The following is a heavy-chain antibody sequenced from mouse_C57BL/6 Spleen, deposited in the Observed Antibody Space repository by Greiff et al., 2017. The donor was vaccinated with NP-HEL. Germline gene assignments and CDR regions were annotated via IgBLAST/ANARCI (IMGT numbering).Heavy chain of an antibody. CDR3: TENWDSFAY. CDR1: GFTFSNYW. J-gene: IGHJ3*01. V-gene: IGHV6-3*01. Sequence: LQQSGGGLVQPGGSMKLSCVASGFTFSNYWMNWVRQSPEKGLEWVAQIRLKSDNYATHYAESVKGRFTISRDDSKSSVYLQMNNLRAEDTGIYYCTENWDSFAYWGQGTLVTVSA. CDR2: IRLKSDNYAT. D-gene: IGHD4-1*01.